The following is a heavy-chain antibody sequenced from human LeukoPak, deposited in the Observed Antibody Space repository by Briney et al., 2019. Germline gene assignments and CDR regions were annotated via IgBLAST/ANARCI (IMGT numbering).Heavy chain of an antibody. J-gene: IGHJ4*02. CDR3: ARQYHY. D-gene: IGHD2-2*02. V-gene: IGHV4-39*01. Sequence: SSETLSLTCTVWGGSISSGSYYWGWIRQPPGEGLEWIGRIYYTGGTYYNPSLKSRVTISVDTSKNQFSLKLTSVTAADTGVYFCARQYHYWGEGTLVTVSS. CDR1: GGSISSGSYY. CDR2: IYYTGGT.